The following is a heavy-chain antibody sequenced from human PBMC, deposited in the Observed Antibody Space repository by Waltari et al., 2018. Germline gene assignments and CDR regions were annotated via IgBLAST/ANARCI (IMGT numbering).Heavy chain of an antibody. CDR2: ISYDGSNK. CDR3: AKELERYYYDSSGYGDI. CDR1: GFTFSSYG. Sequence: QVQLVESGGGVVQPGRSLRLSCAASGFTFSSYGMHWVRQAPGKGLEWGAVISYDGSNKYYADSVKGRFTISRDNSKNTLYLQMNSLRAEDTAVYYCAKELERYYYDSSGYGDIWGQGTMVTVSS. J-gene: IGHJ3*02. D-gene: IGHD3-22*01. V-gene: IGHV3-30*18.